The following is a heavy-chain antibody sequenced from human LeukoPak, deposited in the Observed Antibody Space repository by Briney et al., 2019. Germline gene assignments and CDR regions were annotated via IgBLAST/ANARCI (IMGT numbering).Heavy chain of an antibody. J-gene: IGHJ4*02. Sequence: MPSETLSLTCTVSGGSISSGGYYWSWIRQHPRKGLEWIGSIYYSGSTYYNPSLKSRVTISVDTSKNQFSLKLSSVTAAATALYYCARDSNGFYYFNYWGQGTLVTVSS. CDR3: ARDSNGFYYFNY. CDR2: IYYSGST. V-gene: IGHV4-39*02. D-gene: IGHD3-22*01. CDR1: GGSISSGGYY.